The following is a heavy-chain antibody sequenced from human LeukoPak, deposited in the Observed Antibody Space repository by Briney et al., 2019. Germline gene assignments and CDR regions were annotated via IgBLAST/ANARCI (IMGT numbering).Heavy chain of an antibody. Sequence: GGSLRLSCAASGFTFSSSAMSWVRQVPGKGLEWVSGISASGGSTYYADSVKGRFTISRDNSKNTLYLQMNSLRAEDTAVYYCARFEQWLAYFDYWGQGTLVTVSS. CDR1: GFTFSSSA. CDR3: ARFEQWLAYFDY. CDR2: ISASGGST. J-gene: IGHJ4*02. D-gene: IGHD6-19*01. V-gene: IGHV3-23*01.